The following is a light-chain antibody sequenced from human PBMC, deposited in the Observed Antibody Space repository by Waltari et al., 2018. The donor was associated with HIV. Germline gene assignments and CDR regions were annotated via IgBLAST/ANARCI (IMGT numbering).Light chain of an antibody. CDR3: ETWDSSLSAV. CDR1: SSNLGNNY. J-gene: IGLJ2*01. CDR2: DNN. Sequence: QSVLTQPPSVSAAPGQKVTISCSGSSSNLGNNYVSWYQQLPGTAPKLLIYDNNKRPSGIPDRFSGSKSGTSATLGITGLQTGDEADYYCETWDSSLSAVFGGGTKLTVL. V-gene: IGLV1-51*01.